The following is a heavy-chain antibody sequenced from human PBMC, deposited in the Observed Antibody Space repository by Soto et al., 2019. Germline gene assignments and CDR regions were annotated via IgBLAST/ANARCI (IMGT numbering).Heavy chain of an antibody. CDR3: ASDKRDLRFLEWSYYFDY. J-gene: IGHJ4*02. Sequence: GSLRLSCAASGFTFSSCAMHWVRQAPGKGLEWVALISYDGSNKYYADSVKGRFTISRDNSKNTLYLQMNSLRAEDTAVYYCASDKRDLRFLEWSYYFDYWGQGTLVTVSS. D-gene: IGHD3-3*01. V-gene: IGHV3-30-3*01. CDR1: GFTFSSCA. CDR2: ISYDGSNK.